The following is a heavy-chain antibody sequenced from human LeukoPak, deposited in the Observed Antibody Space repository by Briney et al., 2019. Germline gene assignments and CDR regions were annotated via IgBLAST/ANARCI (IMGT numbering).Heavy chain of an antibody. J-gene: IGHJ4*02. CDR3: ANEIRPNDY. V-gene: IGHV3-23*01. Sequence: GGSLRLSCAASRFTFSNYGVNWVRQAPGKGLEWVSAISISGTKTYYADSVKGRFTISRDNSKNTLYLQMNSLRVEDTAVYYCANEIRPNDYWGQGTLVTVSS. CDR2: ISISGTKT. CDR1: RFTFSNYG.